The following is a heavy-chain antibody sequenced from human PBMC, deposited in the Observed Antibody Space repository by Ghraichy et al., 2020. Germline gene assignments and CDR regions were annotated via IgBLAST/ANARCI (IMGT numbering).Heavy chain of an antibody. CDR2: IRNKANSYTT. J-gene: IGHJ4*02. D-gene: IGHD1-7*01. Sequence: GGSLRLSCAATGFTFSDHYMDWVRQAPGKGLEWVGRIRNKANSYTTEYAASVKGRFTLSRDDSKNSLFLQMNSLKTEDTAVYYCARRGVKLELDYWGQGTLVTVSS. CDR3: ARRGVKLELDY. V-gene: IGHV3-72*01. CDR1: GFTFSDHY.